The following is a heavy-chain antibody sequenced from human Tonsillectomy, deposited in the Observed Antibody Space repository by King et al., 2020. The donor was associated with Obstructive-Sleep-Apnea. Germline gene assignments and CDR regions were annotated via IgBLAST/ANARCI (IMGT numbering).Heavy chain of an antibody. D-gene: IGHD1/OR15-1a*01. CDR2: IKSKTDGGTT. CDR3: TTDPEQPYYYYGMDV. CDR1: GFTFSNAW. J-gene: IGHJ6*02. V-gene: IGHV3-15*01. Sequence: DVQLVESGGGFVKPGGSLRLSFAASGFTFSNAWMCWVRQAPGKGLEWVVRIKSKTDGGTTDYSAPVKGRFTIYRDDSKKTMYLQMNSLKTEDTAVYYCTTDPEQPYYYYGMDVWGQGTTVTVSS.